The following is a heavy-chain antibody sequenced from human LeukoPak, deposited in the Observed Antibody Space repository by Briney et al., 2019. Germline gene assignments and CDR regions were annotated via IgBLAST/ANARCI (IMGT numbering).Heavy chain of an antibody. Sequence: EGSLRLSCAASGFTFSSYAMHWVRQAPGKGLEYVSAISSNGGSTYYANSVKGRFTISRDNSKNTLYLQMGTLRAEDMAVYYCARGFQLRDSHYYMDVWGKGTTVTISS. J-gene: IGHJ6*03. D-gene: IGHD5-18*01. CDR2: ISSNGGST. CDR1: GFTFSSYA. V-gene: IGHV3-64*01. CDR3: ARGFQLRDSHYYMDV.